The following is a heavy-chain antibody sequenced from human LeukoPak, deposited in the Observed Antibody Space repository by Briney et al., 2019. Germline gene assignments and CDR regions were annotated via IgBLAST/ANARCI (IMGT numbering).Heavy chain of an antibody. CDR3: TSPSLTIFDY. V-gene: IGHV3-48*03. CDR2: ISSTGSTI. CDR1: GFVFYSYE. D-gene: IGHD3-3*01. Sequence: GGSLRLSCVASGFVFYSYEMNWVRQAPGKGLEWVSYISSTGSTIYYADSVKGRFTISRDNAKHSIYLRMNSLRAEDTAVYYCTSPSLTIFDYWGQGTLVTVSS. J-gene: IGHJ4*02.